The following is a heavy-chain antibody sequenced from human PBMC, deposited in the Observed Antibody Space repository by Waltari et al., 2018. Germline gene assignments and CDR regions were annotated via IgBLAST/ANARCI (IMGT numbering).Heavy chain of an antibody. J-gene: IGHJ4*02. CDR2: IIPIFGTA. CDR3: ARDLRGSYYFDY. V-gene: IGHV1-69*14. CDR1: GGTFSSYA. Sequence: QVQLVQSGAEVKTPGSSVKVSCKASGGTFSSYALSWVRQAPGQGLEWMGGIIPIFGTANYAQKFQGRVTITADKSTSTAYMELSSLRSEDTAVYYCARDLRGSYYFDYWGQGTLVTVSS. D-gene: IGHD1-26*01.